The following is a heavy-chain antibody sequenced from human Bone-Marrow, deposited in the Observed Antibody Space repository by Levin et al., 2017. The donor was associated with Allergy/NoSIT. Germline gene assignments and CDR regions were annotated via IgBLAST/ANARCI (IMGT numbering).Heavy chain of an antibody. J-gene: IGHJ4*02. D-gene: IGHD6-19*01. Sequence: PPGGSLRLSCAASGFTLSSYWMSWVRQAPGKGLEWVANIKQDGSEKYYVDSVKGRFTISRDNAKNSLYLQMNSLRAEDTAVYYCARAIAVAASYWGQGTLVTVSS. V-gene: IGHV3-7*04. CDR1: GFTLSSYW. CDR2: IKQDGSEK. CDR3: ARAIAVAASY.